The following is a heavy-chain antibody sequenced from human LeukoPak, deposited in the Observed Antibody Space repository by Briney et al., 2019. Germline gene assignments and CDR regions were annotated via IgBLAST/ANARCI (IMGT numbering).Heavy chain of an antibody. CDR1: GGSISSYY. CDR3: ARVGVGAMVVAFDI. CDR2: IYYSGST. D-gene: IGHD1-26*01. V-gene: IGHV4-59*01. J-gene: IGHJ3*02. Sequence: SETLSLTCTVSGGSISSYYWSWIRQPPGKGLEWIGYIYYSGSTSYNPSLKSRVTISVDTSKNQFSLKLSSVTAADTAVYYCARVGVGAMVVAFDIWGQGTMVTVSS.